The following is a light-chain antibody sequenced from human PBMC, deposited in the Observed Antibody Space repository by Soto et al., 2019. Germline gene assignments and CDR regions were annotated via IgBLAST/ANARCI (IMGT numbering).Light chain of an antibody. J-gene: IGLJ3*02. CDR1: RSGFGDYNY. Sequence: QSVLTQPASVSGSPGQSISISCTGTRSGFGDYNYVSWYQQHPGKAPKLMVWGVSNRPSGVSHRFSASKSGNTASHTISGLHAEYEADYYCSSYTTSHTLVFGGGTKLTVL. CDR3: SSYTTSHTLV. CDR2: GVS. V-gene: IGLV2-14*01.